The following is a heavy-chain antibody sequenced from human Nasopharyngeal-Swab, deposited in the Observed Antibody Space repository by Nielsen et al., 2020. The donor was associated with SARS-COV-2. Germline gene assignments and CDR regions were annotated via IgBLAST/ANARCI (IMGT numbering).Heavy chain of an antibody. D-gene: IGHD2-15*01. J-gene: IGHJ2*01. V-gene: IGHV4-59*12. Sequence: WIRQPPGKGLEWIGYIYYSGSTNYNPSLKSRVTISVDTSKNQFSLKLSSVTAADTAAYYCARVSENCSGGSCGADVLYFDLWGRGTLVTVSS. CDR2: IYYSGST. CDR3: ARVSENCSGGSCGADVLYFDL.